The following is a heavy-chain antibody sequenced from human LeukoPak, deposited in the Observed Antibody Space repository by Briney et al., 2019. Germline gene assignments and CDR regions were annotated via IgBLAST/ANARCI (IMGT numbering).Heavy chain of an antibody. CDR1: GFTFSSYW. D-gene: IGHD5-12*01. CDR2: IDKSGNSK. V-gene: IGHV3-48*04. CDR3: ARVRGSYSADY. Sequence: GGSLRLSCAASGFTFSSYWMSWVRQAPGRGLEWVSYIDKSGNSKYYADSVKGRFTISRDNAKNSLYLQMNSLRAEDTALYYCARVRGSYSADYWGQGTLVTVSS. J-gene: IGHJ4*02.